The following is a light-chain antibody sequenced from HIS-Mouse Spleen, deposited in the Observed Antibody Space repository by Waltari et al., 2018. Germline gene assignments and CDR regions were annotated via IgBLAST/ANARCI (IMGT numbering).Light chain of an antibody. CDR3: CSYAGSSPYVV. Sequence: QSALTQPASVSGSPGQSITISCTGTSSDVGSYNLVSWYQQHPGNAPKLMIYEGSQRPSGVSNRFSGSKSGNTASLTISGLQAEYEADYYCCSYAGSSPYVVFGGGTKLTVL. CDR2: EGS. J-gene: IGLJ2*01. V-gene: IGLV2-23*01. CDR1: SSDVGSYNL.